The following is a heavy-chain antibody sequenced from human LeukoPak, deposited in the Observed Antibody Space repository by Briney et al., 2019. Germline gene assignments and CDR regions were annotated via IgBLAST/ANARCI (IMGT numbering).Heavy chain of an antibody. J-gene: IGHJ4*02. D-gene: IGHD3-22*01. CDR3: ASYYYDSSGYYLPMDY. Sequence: SEALSLTCAVYGGSFSGYYWSWIRQPPGKGLEWIGEINHSGSTNYNPSLKSRVTISVDTSKNQFSLKLSSVTAADTAVHYCASYYYDSSGYYLPMDYWGQGTLVTVSS. CDR2: INHSGST. CDR1: GGSFSGYY. V-gene: IGHV4-34*01.